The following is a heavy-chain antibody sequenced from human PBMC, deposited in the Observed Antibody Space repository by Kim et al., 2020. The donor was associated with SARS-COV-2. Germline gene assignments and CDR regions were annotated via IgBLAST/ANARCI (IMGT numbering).Heavy chain of an antibody. CDR2: IYPGDSDT. J-gene: IGHJ5*02. V-gene: IGHV5-51*01. Sequence: GESLKISCKGSGYSFTSYWIGWVRQMPGKGLEWMGIIYPGDSDTRYSPSFQGQVTISADKSISTAYLQWSSLKASDTAMYYCARGAAAGTFAEEVWFDPWGQGTLVTVSS. D-gene: IGHD6-13*01. CDR1: GYSFTSYW. CDR3: ARGAAAGTFAEEVWFDP.